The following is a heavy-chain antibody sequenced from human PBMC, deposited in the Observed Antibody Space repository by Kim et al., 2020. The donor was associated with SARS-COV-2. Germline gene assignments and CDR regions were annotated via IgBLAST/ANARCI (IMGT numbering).Heavy chain of an antibody. J-gene: IGHJ4*02. V-gene: IGHV1-69*04. D-gene: IGHD1-26*01. CDR3: ARDTVGALDY. Sequence: IANYAQKFQGRVTITADKSTSTAYMELSSLRSEDTAVYYCARDTVGALDYWGQGTLVTVSS. CDR2: IA.